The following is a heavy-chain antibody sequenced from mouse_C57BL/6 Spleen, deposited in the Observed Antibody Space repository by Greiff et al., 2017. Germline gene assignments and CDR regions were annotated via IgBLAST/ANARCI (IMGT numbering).Heavy chain of an antibody. CDR1: GFSLSTFGMG. CDR3: AREAPNYYGYDEYYFDY. Sequence: QVTLKECGPGILQPSQTLSLTCSFSGFSLSTFGMGVGWIRQPSGKGLEWLAHIWWDDDKYYNPALKSRLTISKDTSKNQVFLKIANVDTADTATYYCAREAPNYYGYDEYYFDYWGQGTTLTVSS. D-gene: IGHD2-2*01. V-gene: IGHV8-8*01. CDR2: IWWDDDK. J-gene: IGHJ2*01.